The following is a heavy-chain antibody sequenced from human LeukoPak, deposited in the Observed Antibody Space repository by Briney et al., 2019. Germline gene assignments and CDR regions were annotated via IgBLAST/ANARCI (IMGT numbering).Heavy chain of an antibody. J-gene: IGHJ4*02. V-gene: IGHV1-3*03. CDR2: INAGNGNT. CDR3: ARAISGIAVWDY. Sequence: GASAKVSCKTSGYTFTNYAMNWVRQAPGQGLEWMGWINAGNGNTKYSQEFQGRVTITRDTSASTAYMELSSLRSEDMAVYYCARAISGIAVWDYWGQGTLVTVSS. CDR1: GYTFTNYA. D-gene: IGHD6-19*01.